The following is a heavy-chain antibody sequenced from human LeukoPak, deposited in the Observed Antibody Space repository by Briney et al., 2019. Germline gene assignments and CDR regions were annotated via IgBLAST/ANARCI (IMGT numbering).Heavy chain of an antibody. J-gene: IGHJ5*02. CDR1: GYSISSGYY. CDR2: IYTSGST. Sequence: SETLSLTCTVSGYSISSGYYWGWIRQPPGKGLEWIGSIYTSGSTNYNPSLKSRVIISVDTSKNQFSLKLSSVTAADTAVYYCARDGTYCSSTSCYSWFDPWGQGTLVTVSS. D-gene: IGHD2-2*02. V-gene: IGHV4-38-2*02. CDR3: ARDGTYCSSTSCYSWFDP.